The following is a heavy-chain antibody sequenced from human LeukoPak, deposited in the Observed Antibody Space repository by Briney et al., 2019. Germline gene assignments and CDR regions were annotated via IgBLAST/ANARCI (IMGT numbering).Heavy chain of an antibody. CDR1: GGSISSRSYY. D-gene: IGHD3-22*01. V-gene: IGHV4-39*07. Sequence: PSETLSLTCTVSGGSISSRSYYWFWIRQPPGKGPEWIGTVYYSGSTYYNPSLKSRVTISLDTSKNQFSLKLSSVTAADTAIYYCARDLYFPDTSGYKDYWGQGILVTVSS. J-gene: IGHJ4*02. CDR3: ARDLYFPDTSGYKDY. CDR2: VYYSGST.